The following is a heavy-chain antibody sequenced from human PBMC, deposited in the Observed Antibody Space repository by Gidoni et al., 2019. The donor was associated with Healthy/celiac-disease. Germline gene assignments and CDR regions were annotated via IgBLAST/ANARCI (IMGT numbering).Heavy chain of an antibody. CDR1: GYTFTSYG. V-gene: IGHV1-18*01. CDR2: ISAYNGNT. J-gene: IGHJ5*02. CDR3: ARVEYQLLPYNWFDP. Sequence: QIQLVQSGAEVKKPGASVKVSCKASGYTFTSYGISWVRQAPGQGLEWMGWISAYNGNTNYAQKLQGRVTMTTDTSTSTAYMELRSLRSDDTAVYYCARVEYQLLPYNWFDPWGQGTLVTVSS. D-gene: IGHD2-2*01.